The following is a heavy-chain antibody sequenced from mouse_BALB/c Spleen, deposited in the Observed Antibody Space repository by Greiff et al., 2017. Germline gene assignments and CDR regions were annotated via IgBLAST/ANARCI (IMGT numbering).Heavy chain of an antibody. J-gene: IGHJ2*01. CDR3: ARSTMITFDY. CDR2: INPYNGDT. D-gene: IGHD2-4*01. V-gene: IGHV1-20*02. CDR1: GYSFTGYF. Sequence: EVKLQQSGPELVKPGASVKISCKASGYSFTGYFMNWVMQSHGKSLEWIGRINPYNGDTFYNQKFKGKATLTVDKSSSTAHMELRSLASEDSAVYYCARSTMITFDYWGQGTTLTVSS.